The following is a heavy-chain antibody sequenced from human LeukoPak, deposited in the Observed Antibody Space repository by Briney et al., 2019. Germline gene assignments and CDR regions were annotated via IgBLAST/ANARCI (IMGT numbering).Heavy chain of an antibody. Sequence: SETLSLTCTVSGGSISSSSYYWGWIRQPPGKGLEWIGSIYYSGSTYYNPSLKSRVTISVDTSKNQFSLKLSSVTAADTAVYYCARASAEYSSSPHFDYWGQGTLVTVSS. CDR2: IYYSGST. CDR1: GGSISSSSYY. D-gene: IGHD6-6*01. CDR3: ARASAEYSSSPHFDY. V-gene: IGHV4-39*01. J-gene: IGHJ4*02.